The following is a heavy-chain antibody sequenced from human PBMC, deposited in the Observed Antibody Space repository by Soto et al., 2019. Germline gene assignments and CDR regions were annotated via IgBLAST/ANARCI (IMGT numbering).Heavy chain of an antibody. D-gene: IGHD2-15*01. CDR1: GFTFSTYN. Sequence: GGSLRLSCAASGFTFSTYNMNWVRQAPGKGLEWVSSISTSSNYIYYADSLKGRFTISRDNAKNSVYLHMNSLRAEDTAVYFCARDQRVAARLYYFDYWGQGTLVTVSS. CDR3: ARDQRVAARLYYFDY. V-gene: IGHV3-21*01. CDR2: ISTSSNYI. J-gene: IGHJ4*02.